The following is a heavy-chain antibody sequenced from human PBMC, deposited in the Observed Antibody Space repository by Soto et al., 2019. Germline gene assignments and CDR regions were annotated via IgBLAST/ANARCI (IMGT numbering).Heavy chain of an antibody. CDR2: ISYTGRT. Sequence: QVQLQESGPGLVKPSQTLSLTCTVSGDSINTGTYFWNWVRQLPGKGLEWIGYISYTGRTDYNSSLKSRLTISADTSKNQFSLRLNSVTAADTAVYFCARGSGSRLDNRFDPWGQGTLVIVSS. V-gene: IGHV4-31*03. CDR1: GDSINTGTYF. J-gene: IGHJ5*02. CDR3: ARGSGSRLDNRFDP.